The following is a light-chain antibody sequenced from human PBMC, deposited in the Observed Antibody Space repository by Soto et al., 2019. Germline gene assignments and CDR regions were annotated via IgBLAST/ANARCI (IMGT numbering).Light chain of an antibody. J-gene: IGLJ1*01. V-gene: IGLV2-14*01. CDR1: SSDVGGYNY. CDR2: EVS. CDR3: SSYTSSSIDYV. Sequence: QSALTQPASVSGSPGQSITISCTGTSSDVGGYNYVSWYQQHPGKAPKLMIYEVSNQPSGVSNRFSGSKSGNTASLTLSGLQAEDEADYYCSSYTSSSIDYVLGTGTKLTVL.